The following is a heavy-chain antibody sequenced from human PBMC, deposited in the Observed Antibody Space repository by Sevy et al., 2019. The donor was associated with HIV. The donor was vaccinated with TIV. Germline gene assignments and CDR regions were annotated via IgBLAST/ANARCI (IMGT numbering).Heavy chain of an antibody. V-gene: IGHV3-7*03. CDR1: GFTFRTYW. D-gene: IGHD2-2*01. Sequence: GGSLRLSCTVSGFTFRTYWMSWVRQAPGKGLEWVANIKKDGSEKYYVDSVKGRFTISRDNAKNSLYLQMNSLRVEDTALYYCARDCSSTSCLWGLDVWGQGTSVTVSS. J-gene: IGHJ6*02. CDR3: ARDCSSTSCLWGLDV. CDR2: IKKDGSEK.